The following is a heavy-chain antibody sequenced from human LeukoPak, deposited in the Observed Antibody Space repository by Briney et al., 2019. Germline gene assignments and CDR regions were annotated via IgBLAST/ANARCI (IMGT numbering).Heavy chain of an antibody. CDR2: IYTSGST. D-gene: IGHD6-19*01. CDR3: ARAETNPRDTSGWYGNYFDY. CDR1: GGAISSYY. J-gene: IGHJ4*02. Sequence: SETLSLTCTVSGGAISSYYWSWIRQPAGKGLEWIGRIYTSGSTNYNPSLKSRVTMSLDTSKDQFSLKLSSVTAADTAVYYCARAETNPRDTSGWYGNYFDYWGQGTLVTVSS. V-gene: IGHV4-4*07.